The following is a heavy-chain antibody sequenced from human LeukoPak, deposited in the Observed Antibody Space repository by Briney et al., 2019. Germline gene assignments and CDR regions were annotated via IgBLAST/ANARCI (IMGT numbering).Heavy chain of an antibody. CDR3: ARSNSGPDY. V-gene: IGHV3-7*01. Sequence: GGPLRLSCSASGFTFSSHWMNWVRQAPGKGLEWVAIINKDGSEKNYVGSVKGRFTISRDNAKNSLYLQMNSLRAEDTAMYYCARSNSGPDYWGQGTLVIVPS. CDR2: INKDGSEK. D-gene: IGHD4-23*01. J-gene: IGHJ4*02. CDR1: GFTFSSHW.